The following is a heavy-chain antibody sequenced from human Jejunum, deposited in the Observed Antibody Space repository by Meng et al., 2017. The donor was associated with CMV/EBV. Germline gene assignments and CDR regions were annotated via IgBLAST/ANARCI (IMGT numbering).Heavy chain of an antibody. CDR3: ARLYSGNSYDY. J-gene: IGHJ4*02. V-gene: IGHV3-74*01. D-gene: IGHD5-12*01. CDR2: IKSDGSST. CDR1: GFPFSEYW. Sequence: SCPAAGFPFSEYWMHCVRQAPGQGLMCVSDIKSDGSSTNYADSVKGRFTISRDNAKNTLYLQMNSLRAEDTAIYYCARLYSGNSYDYWGQGTLVTVSS.